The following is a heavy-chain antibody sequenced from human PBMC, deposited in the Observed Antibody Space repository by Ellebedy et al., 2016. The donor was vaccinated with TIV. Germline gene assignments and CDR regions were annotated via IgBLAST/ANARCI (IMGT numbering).Heavy chain of an antibody. CDR3: ARVVRIVGATTFES. CDR1: GGTFSSYA. J-gene: IGHJ4*02. CDR2: IIPILGIA. Sequence: AASVKVSCKASGGTFSSYAISWVRQAPGQGLEWMGRIIPILGIANCAQKFQGRVTITRDTSASTAYMELSSLRTEDTAVYYCARVVRIVGATTFESWGQGTLVTVSS. D-gene: IGHD1-26*01. V-gene: IGHV1-69*04.